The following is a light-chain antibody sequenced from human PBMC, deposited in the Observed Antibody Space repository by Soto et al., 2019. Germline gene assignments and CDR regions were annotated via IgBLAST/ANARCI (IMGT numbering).Light chain of an antibody. Sequence: QSALTQPPSASGSPGQSVAISCTGPSSDVGAYNYVSWYQQHPGKAPKLVIYEVTKRPSGVPDRFSGSKSGNTASLTVSGLQAEDEADYYCSSYACSNNYAVFGGWTKLTVL. CDR1: SSDVGAYNY. CDR3: SSYACSNNYAV. J-gene: IGLJ2*01. V-gene: IGLV2-8*01. CDR2: EVT.